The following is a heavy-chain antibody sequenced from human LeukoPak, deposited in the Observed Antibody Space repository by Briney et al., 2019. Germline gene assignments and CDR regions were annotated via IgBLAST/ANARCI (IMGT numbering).Heavy chain of an antibody. D-gene: IGHD5-18*01. CDR1: GFTFSSYA. V-gene: IGHV3-30-3*01. CDR2: ISYDGSNK. CDR3: ARDRYGTDTAMGTFDY. Sequence: PGGSLRLSCAASGFTFSSYAMHWVRQAPGKGREWGAVISYDGSNKYYADSVKGRFTISRDNSKNTLYLQMNSLRAEDTAVYYCARDRYGTDTAMGTFDYWGQGTLVTVSS. J-gene: IGHJ4*02.